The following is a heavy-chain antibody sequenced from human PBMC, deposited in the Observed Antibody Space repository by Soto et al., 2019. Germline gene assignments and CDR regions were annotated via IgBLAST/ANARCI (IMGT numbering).Heavy chain of an antibody. CDR1: GGSISSGDYY. D-gene: IGHD5-12*01. J-gene: IGHJ4*02. Sequence: PSETLSLTCTFSGGSISSGDYYWSWIRQPPGKGLEWIGYIYYSGSTYYNPSLKSRVTISVDTSKNQFSLKVTSVTAADTAVYYCTRGQEGVVATHWDQGTLVTVSS. V-gene: IGHV4-30-4*01. CDR2: IYYSGST. CDR3: TRGQEGVVATH.